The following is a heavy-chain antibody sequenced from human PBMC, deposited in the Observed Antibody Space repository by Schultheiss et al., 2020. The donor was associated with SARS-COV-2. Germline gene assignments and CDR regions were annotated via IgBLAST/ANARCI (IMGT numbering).Heavy chain of an antibody. J-gene: IGHJ4*02. D-gene: IGHD2-2*01. CDR1: GFTFSTYA. CDR2: LSGSSVYT. CDR3: AKDHGPDAFIDIDY. V-gene: IGHV3-23*01. Sequence: GGSLRLSCAASGFTFSTYAMSWVRQAPGKGLEWVSALSGSSVYTYYADSVKGRFTISRDNSKSTVYLQMNNLRVEDTAVYYCAKDHGPDAFIDIDYWGQGTLVTVSS.